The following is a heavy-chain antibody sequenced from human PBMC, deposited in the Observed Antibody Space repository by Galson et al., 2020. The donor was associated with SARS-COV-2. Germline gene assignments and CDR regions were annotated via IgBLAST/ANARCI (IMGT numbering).Heavy chain of an antibody. CDR2: IYSGGTT. Sequence: GGSLRLSRAASGITVSSNYMSWVRQAPGKGLEWVSVIYSGGTTYYADSVKGRFTISRDNSKNTLYLQMNTLRGDDTAVYFCVRDPGGSSRGGFDYWGQGTLVTVSS. J-gene: IGHJ4*02. CDR3: VRDPGGSSRGGFDY. V-gene: IGHV3-53*01. D-gene: IGHD1-26*01. CDR1: GITVSSNY.